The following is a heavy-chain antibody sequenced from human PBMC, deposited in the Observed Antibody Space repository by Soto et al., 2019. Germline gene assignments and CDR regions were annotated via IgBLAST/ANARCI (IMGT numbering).Heavy chain of an antibody. CDR1: GGTFSSYA. Sequence: GASVKVSCKASGGTFSSYAISWVRQAPGQGLEWMGGIIPIFGTANYAQKFQGRVTITADESTSTAYMELSSLRSEDTAVYYCARDPRLRFDWFDPWGQGTLVTVS. CDR2: IIPIFGTA. J-gene: IGHJ5*02. CDR3: ARDPRLRFDWFDP. D-gene: IGHD2-21*01. V-gene: IGHV1-69*13.